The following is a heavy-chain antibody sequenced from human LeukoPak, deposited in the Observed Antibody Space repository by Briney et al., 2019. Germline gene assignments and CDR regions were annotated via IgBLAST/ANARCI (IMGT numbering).Heavy chain of an antibody. CDR2: IYYSGST. D-gene: IGHD3-22*01. CDR3: ARVPTYYYDSSGYLIDY. CDR1: GGSISSSSYY. V-gene: IGHV4-39*07. Sequence: PSETLSLTCTVSGGSISSSSYYWGWIRQPPGKGLEWIGSIYYSGSTYYNPSLKSRVSISVDTSKNQFSLKLSSVTAADTAVYYCARVPTYYYDSSGYLIDYWGQGTLVTVSS. J-gene: IGHJ4*02.